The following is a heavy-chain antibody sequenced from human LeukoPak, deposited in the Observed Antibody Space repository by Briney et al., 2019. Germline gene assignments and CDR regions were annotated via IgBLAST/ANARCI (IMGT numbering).Heavy chain of an antibody. V-gene: IGHV1-8*01. CDR1: GYTFTSYD. J-gene: IGHJ6*03. Sequence: ASVKVSCKASGYTFTSYDINWVRQATGQGLEWMGWMNPNSGNTGYAQKFQGRVTMTRNTSISTAYMELSSLRSEDTAVYYCARGVGTTLYYYYCYYMDVWGKGTTVTVSS. CDR2: MNPNSGNT. D-gene: IGHD1-1*01. CDR3: ARGVGTTLYYYYCYYMDV.